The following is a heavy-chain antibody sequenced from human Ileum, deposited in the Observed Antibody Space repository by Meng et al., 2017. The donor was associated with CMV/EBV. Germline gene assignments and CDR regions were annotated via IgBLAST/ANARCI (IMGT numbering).Heavy chain of an antibody. Sequence: WGAGLLTPSETLSLTCDVYDASFSAFYWSWTRHLPGKGLEWIGEIHPSGSTHYNPSLESRVSISVHMSNNQFSLKVSSVTAADTAVYYCARGQDNHKGGVHWGQGTLVTVSS. D-gene: IGHD1-14*01. CDR3: ARGQDNHKGGVH. CDR2: IHPSGST. V-gene: IGHV4-34*01. CDR1: DASFSAFY. J-gene: IGHJ4*02.